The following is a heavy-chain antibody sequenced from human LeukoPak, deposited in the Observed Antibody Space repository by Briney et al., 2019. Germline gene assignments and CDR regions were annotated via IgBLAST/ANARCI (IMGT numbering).Heavy chain of an antibody. CDR2: ISSSSSPI. CDR3: ARDSIVVVPAAIGEPGFYYYYYMDV. D-gene: IGHD2-2*01. J-gene: IGHJ6*03. Sequence: GGSLRLSCAVSGFAFSSYSMDWVRQAPGKGLGWVSYISSSSSPISYADSVKGRFTISRDNAKNSLYLQMNSLRAEDTAVYYCARDSIVVVPAAIGEPGFYYYYYMDVWGKGTTVTVSS. V-gene: IGHV3-48*01. CDR1: GFAFSSYS.